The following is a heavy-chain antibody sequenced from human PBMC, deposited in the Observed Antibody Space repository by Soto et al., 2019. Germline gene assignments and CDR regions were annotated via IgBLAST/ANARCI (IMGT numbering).Heavy chain of an antibody. CDR1: GYTFTSYA. J-gene: IGHJ5*02. D-gene: IGHD6-19*01. CDR2: INAGNGNT. V-gene: IGHV1-3*01. CDR3: ASGSGWSNWFDP. Sequence: ASVKVSCKASGYTFTSYAMHWVRQAPGQRLEWMGWINAGNGNTKYSQKFQGRVTITRDTSASTAYMELSSLRSEDTAVYYCASGSGWSNWFDPWGQGTLVTVSS.